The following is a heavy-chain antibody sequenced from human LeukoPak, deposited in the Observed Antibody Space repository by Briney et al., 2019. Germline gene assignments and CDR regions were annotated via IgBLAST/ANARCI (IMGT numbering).Heavy chain of an antibody. J-gene: IGHJ4*02. CDR3: TRVASLVYDY. CDR1: GFTFSDHY. CDR2: IRNKPHSYST. D-gene: IGHD2-15*01. Sequence: SGGSLRLSCAASGFTFSDHYMDWVRQAPGKGLEWVGRIRNKPHSYSTEYAASVKGRFTISRDDSKNSLYLQMTSLKTEDTAVYYCTRVASLVYDYWGQGTLVTVPS. V-gene: IGHV3-72*01.